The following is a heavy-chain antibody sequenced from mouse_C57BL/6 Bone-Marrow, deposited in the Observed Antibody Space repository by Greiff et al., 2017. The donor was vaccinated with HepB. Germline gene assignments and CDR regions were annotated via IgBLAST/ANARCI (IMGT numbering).Heavy chain of an antibody. CDR2: IDPSDSYT. V-gene: IGHV1-59*01. J-gene: IGHJ3*01. CDR3: ARWGGWFAY. CDR1: GYTFTSYW. Sequence: QVQLQQPGAELVRPGTSVKLSCKASGYTFTSYWMHWVKQRPGQGLEWIGVIDPSDSYTNYNQKFKGKATLTVDTSSSTAYMQLSSLTSEDSAVYYCARWGGWFAYWGQGTLVTVSA.